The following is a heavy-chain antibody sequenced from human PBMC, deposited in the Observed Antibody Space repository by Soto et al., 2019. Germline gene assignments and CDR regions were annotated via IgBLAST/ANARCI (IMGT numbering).Heavy chain of an antibody. D-gene: IGHD2-21*02. Sequence: GGSLRLSCAASAFTFSSYGMHWVRQAPGKGLEWVAVIWYDGSNKYYADSVKGRFTISRDNSKNTLYLQMNSLRAEDTAVYYCARAPPVVSGSYYYYMDVWGKGTTVTVSS. CDR2: IWYDGSNK. V-gene: IGHV3-33*01. CDR3: ARAPPVVSGSYYYYMDV. J-gene: IGHJ6*03. CDR1: AFTFSSYG.